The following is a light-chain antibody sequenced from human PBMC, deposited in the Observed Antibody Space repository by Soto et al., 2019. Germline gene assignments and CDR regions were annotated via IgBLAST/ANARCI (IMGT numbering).Light chain of an antibody. CDR1: SSNIGNNY. CDR3: GTWDSSLSAVV. CDR2: ENN. V-gene: IGLV1-51*02. Sequence: QSVLTQPPSVSAAPGQKVTISCSGSSSNIGNNYASWYQHLPGTAPKLLIYENNKRPSGIPDRFSGSKSGTSATLGITGLQTGDEADYYCGTWDSSLSAVVFGGGTKVTVL. J-gene: IGLJ2*01.